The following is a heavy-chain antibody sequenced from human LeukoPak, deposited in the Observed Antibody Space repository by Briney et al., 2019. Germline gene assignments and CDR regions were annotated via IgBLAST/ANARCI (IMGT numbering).Heavy chain of an antibody. D-gene: IGHD3-22*01. CDR3: ARGENYYDSSGYYFDS. CDR2: IYYSGST. CDR1: GGSIRSGDYY. V-gene: IGHV4-30-4*08. Sequence: SQTLSLTCTVSGGSIRSGDYYWRWIRQPPGKGLEWIVYIYYSGSTYYNPSFKSRFTISVDTSKNRFSLRLTSVTAADTAVYYCARGENYYDSSGYYFDSWGQGTLVTVSS. J-gene: IGHJ4*02.